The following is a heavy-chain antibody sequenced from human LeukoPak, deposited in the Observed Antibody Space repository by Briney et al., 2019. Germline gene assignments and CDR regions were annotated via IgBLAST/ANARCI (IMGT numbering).Heavy chain of an antibody. V-gene: IGHV3-30-3*01. D-gene: IGHD4-23*01. CDR2: ISYDGSSK. J-gene: IGHJ4*02. Sequence: GRSLRLSCAASGFTFSSYAMHWVRQAPGKGLEWVAVISYDGSSKYYADSVKGRFTISRDNSKNTLYLQMNSLRAEDTAVYYCAHGGDFDYWGQGTLVTVSS. CDR3: AHGGDFDY. CDR1: GFTFSSYA.